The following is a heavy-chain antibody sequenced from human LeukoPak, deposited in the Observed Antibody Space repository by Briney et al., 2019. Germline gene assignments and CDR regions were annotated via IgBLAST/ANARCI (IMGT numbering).Heavy chain of an antibody. V-gene: IGHV4-59*08. D-gene: IGHD3-22*01. CDR1: GGSISSYY. CDR3: ARHSSGYYSRFDY. Sequence: SETLSLTCTVSGGSISSYYWSWIRRPPGKGLEWIGYIYYSGSTNYNPSLKSRVAISVDTSKNQFSLKLSSVTAADTAVYYCARHSSGYYSRFDYWGQGTLVTVSS. J-gene: IGHJ4*02. CDR2: IYYSGST.